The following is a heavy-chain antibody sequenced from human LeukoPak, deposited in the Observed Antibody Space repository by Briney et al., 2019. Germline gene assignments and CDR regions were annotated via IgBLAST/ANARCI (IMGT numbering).Heavy chain of an antibody. CDR2: ISAYNGNT. Sequence: ASVKVSCKASGYRFSDYYIHWVRQAPGQGFEWMGWISAYNGNTNYAQKLQGRVTMTTDTSTSTAYMELRSLRSDDTAVYYCARVRPIHYYYYGMDVWGQGTTVTVSS. J-gene: IGHJ6*02. D-gene: IGHD3-3*01. CDR1: GYRFSDYY. V-gene: IGHV1-18*01. CDR3: ARVRPIHYYYYGMDV.